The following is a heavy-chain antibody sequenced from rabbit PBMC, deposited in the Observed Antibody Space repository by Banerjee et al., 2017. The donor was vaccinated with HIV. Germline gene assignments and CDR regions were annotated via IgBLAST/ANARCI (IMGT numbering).Heavy chain of an antibody. V-gene: IGHV1S45*01. Sequence: QEQLEESGGDLVKPEGSLTLTCTASGFSLSSYGISWVRQAPGKGLEWIGAIDTGSGSTYYASWAKGRFTISETSSTTVTLQMTSLTAADTATYFCARGADYAGYGFKLWGPGTLVTVS. J-gene: IGHJ4*01. CDR2: IDTGSGST. CDR3: ARGADYAGYGFKL. CDR1: GFSLSSYG. D-gene: IGHD7-1*01.